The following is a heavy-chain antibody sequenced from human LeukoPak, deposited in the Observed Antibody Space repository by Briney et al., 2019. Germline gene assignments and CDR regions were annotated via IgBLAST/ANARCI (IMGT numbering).Heavy chain of an antibody. Sequence: GASVKVSCKASGYTFTGYYMHWVRQAPGQGLEWMGWINPNSGGTNYAQKFQGWVTMTRDTSISTAYMELSRLRSDDTAVYYCARDPPDNVMSDQAVNYYYYYYMDVWGKGTTVTVSS. V-gene: IGHV1-2*04. D-gene: IGHD6-19*01. CDR2: INPNSGGT. J-gene: IGHJ6*03. CDR3: ARDPPDNVMSDQAVNYYYYYYMDV. CDR1: GYTFTGYY.